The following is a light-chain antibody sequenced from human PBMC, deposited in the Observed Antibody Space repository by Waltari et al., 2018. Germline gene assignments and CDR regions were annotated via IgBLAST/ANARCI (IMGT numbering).Light chain of an antibody. V-gene: IGLV1-51*02. CDR2: EDN. Sequence: QSVLTQPPSVSAAPGQRVTISCSGGRSNVAKHYLSWYRQPPGTAPQLLMFEDNERPSGIPGRFSGSKSGTSATLDITGLQAGDEADYYCGTWDSSLSGVVFGGGTHLTVL. CDR1: RSNVAKHY. J-gene: IGLJ7*01. CDR3: GTWDSSLSGVV.